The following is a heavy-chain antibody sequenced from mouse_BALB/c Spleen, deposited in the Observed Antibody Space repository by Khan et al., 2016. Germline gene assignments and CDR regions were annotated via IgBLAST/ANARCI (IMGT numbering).Heavy chain of an antibody. V-gene: IGHV2-6-4*01. J-gene: IGHJ4*01. CDR3: TRNDGYYGAMDY. D-gene: IGHD2-3*01. Sequence: QVQLKESGPGLVAPSQSLSITCTVSGFSLSRYSVHWVRQPPGKGLEWLGMIWGGGSTDYNSALKSRLSISKDNSQSQVFFKVNSLQTHDTAMDYCTRNDGYYGAMDYWGQVTSVTVSS. CDR1: GFSLSRYS. CDR2: IWGGGST.